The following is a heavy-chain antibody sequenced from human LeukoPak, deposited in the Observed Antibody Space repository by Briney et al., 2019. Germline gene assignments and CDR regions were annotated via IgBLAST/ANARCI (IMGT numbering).Heavy chain of an antibody. CDR2: INHSGST. Sequence: SETLSLTCAVYGGSFSGYYWSWIRQPPGKGLEWIGEINHSGSTNYNPSLKSRVTISVDTSKNQFSLKLSSVTAADTAVYCCARETYYDFWSGYYYYYYYMDVWGKGTTVTVSS. CDR1: GGSFSGYY. CDR3: ARETYYDFWSGYYYYYYYMDV. D-gene: IGHD3-3*01. J-gene: IGHJ6*03. V-gene: IGHV4-34*01.